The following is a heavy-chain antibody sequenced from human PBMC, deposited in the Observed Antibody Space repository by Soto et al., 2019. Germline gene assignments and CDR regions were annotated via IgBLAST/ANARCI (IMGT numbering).Heavy chain of an antibody. V-gene: IGHV3-23*01. J-gene: IGHJ4*02. CDR3: ARRGPGTYFDY. Sequence: EVQLLASGGGLVQPGGSLRLSCAASGFTFSSYAMNWVRQAPGKGLEWVSVISGIGDSTYYADSVKGRFTSSRDNSKNTLYLQMNSLRDEDTALYYCARRGPGTYFDYWGQGTLVTVSS. D-gene: IGHD6-13*01. CDR1: GFTFSSYA. CDR2: ISGIGDST.